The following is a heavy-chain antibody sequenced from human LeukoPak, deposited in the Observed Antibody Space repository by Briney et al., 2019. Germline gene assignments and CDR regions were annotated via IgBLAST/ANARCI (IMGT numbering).Heavy chain of an antibody. CDR2: RNPNSGRA. V-gene: IGHV1-8*01. CDR1: GYTFTNYD. Sequence: ASVKVACKASGYTFTNYDINWVRQATGQGLEWMGWRNPNSGRAGFAQKFQGRLTMTADTSISTAYMELSSLTSDDTAVYYCARGPVSTHGMDVWGQGTTVTVSS. CDR3: ARGPVSTHGMDV. D-gene: IGHD6-13*01. J-gene: IGHJ6*02.